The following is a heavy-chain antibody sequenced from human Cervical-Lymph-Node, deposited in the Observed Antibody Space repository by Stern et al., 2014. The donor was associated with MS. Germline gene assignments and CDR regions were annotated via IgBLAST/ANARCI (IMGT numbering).Heavy chain of an antibody. V-gene: IGHV3-30*03. CDR3: AREGDTYYYDNSRYQYDY. CDR1: GFTFSSYG. Sequence: DQLVESGGGVVQPGRSLRLSCAASGFTFSSYGMHWVRQAPGKGLEWVTAIIYDGSNKYYADSVKGRFAISRDNSGNTLYVQMNSLRAEDTAVYYCAREGDTYYYDNSRYQYDYRGQGTLVTVSS. CDR2: IIYDGSNK. J-gene: IGHJ4*02. D-gene: IGHD3-22*01.